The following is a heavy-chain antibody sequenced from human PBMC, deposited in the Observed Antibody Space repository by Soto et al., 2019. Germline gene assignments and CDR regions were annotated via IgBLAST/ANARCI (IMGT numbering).Heavy chain of an antibody. Sequence: QVQLMESGGGVVQSGRSLKLSCAASGFTFSSHAMHWVRRAPGKGLQWVAGISYDANNKYYADSVKGRFSISRDNSKNTVSLQMNSLRPEDTGVHYCARGGCGGATCYNRDVWGLGTTVTVSS. V-gene: IGHV3-30-3*01. CDR1: GFTFSSHA. CDR3: ARGGCGGATCYNRDV. J-gene: IGHJ6*02. CDR2: ISYDANNK. D-gene: IGHD2-21*01.